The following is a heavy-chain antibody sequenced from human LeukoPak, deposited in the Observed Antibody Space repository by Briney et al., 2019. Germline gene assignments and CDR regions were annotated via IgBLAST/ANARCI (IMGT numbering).Heavy chain of an antibody. D-gene: IGHD3-10*01. V-gene: IGHV3-30-3*01. CDR3: ARLGFGELSALDY. Sequence: RGSLRLSCAASGFTFSSYAMSWVRQAPGKGLEWVAVISYDGSNKYYADSVKGRFTISRDNSKNTLYLQVNSLRAEDTAVYYCARLGFGELSALDYWGQGTLVTVSS. CDR1: GFTFSSYA. J-gene: IGHJ4*02. CDR2: ISYDGSNK.